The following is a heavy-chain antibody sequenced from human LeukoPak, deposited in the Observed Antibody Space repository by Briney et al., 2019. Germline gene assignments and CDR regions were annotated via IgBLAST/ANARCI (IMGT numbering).Heavy chain of an antibody. J-gene: IGHJ4*02. CDR2: ISANNGNT. V-gene: IGHV1-18*01. Sequence: GASVKVSRRTSGYMFTTYGISWVRQAPGQGLEWVGWISANNGNTKYAQRLQDRVTMTTNTSTSTAYMELRSLRSDDTAVYYCAKDLGVMLVWFGEPSFDYWGQGTLVTVSS. CDR1: GYMFTTYG. D-gene: IGHD3-10*01. CDR3: AKDLGVMLVWFGEPSFDY.